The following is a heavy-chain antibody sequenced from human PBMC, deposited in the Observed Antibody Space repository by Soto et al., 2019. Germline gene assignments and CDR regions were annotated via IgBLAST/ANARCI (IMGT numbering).Heavy chain of an antibody. D-gene: IGHD3-10*01. V-gene: IGHV2-5*01. CDR1: GFSLSTSGVG. CDR2: IYWNDDK. Sequence: QITLKESGPTLVKPTQTLTLTCTFSGFSLSTSGVGVGWIRQPPGKALEWLALIYWNDDKRYSPSLKSRHTITKDTSKNQVVLTMTNMDPVDTATYYCAHAHPILRGVITFDYWGQGTLVTVSS. J-gene: IGHJ4*02. CDR3: AHAHPILRGVITFDY.